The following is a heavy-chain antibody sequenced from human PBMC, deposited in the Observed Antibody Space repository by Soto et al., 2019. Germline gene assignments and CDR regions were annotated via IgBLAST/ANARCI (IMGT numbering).Heavy chain of an antibody. CDR1: GGSISSGGYY. CDR3: ARDGAKDIVLKEGMDV. J-gene: IGHJ6*02. D-gene: IGHD2-8*01. V-gene: IGHV4-31*03. Sequence: PSETLSLTCTVSGGSISSGGYYWSWIRQHPGKGLEWIGYIYYSGSTYYNPSLKSRVTISVDTSKNQFSLKLSSVTAADTAVYYCARDGAKDIVLKEGMDVWGQGTTVTVSS. CDR2: IYYSGST.